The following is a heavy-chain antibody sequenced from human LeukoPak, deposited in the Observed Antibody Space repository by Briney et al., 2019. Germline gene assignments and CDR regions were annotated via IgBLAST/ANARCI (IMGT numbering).Heavy chain of an antibody. J-gene: IGHJ6*02. Sequence: ASVKVSCKASGYTFASYDINWVRQATGQGLEWMGWMNPNSGNTGYAQKFQGRVTMTRNTSISTAYMGLSSLRSEDTAVYYCARSNYLNYYYYGMYVWGQGATVTVSS. CDR2: MNPNSGNT. CDR1: GYTFASYD. D-gene: IGHD4/OR15-4a*01. V-gene: IGHV1-8*01. CDR3: ARSNYLNYYYYGMYV.